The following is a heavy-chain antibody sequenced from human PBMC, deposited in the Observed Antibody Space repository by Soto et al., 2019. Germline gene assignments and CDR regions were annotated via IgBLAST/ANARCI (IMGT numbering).Heavy chain of an antibody. V-gene: IGHV4-59*01. D-gene: IGHD4-4*01. Sequence: SETLSLTCSVYGGSISGYYWSWIRQSPGNGLEWIGFVHYSGSTNYNPSLKSRLTISVDTSTNQFSLKLSSMTTADTAVYYCARYALHAYYFDYWGRGTLVTVSS. CDR1: GGSISGYY. J-gene: IGHJ4*02. CDR2: VHYSGST. CDR3: ARYALHAYYFDY.